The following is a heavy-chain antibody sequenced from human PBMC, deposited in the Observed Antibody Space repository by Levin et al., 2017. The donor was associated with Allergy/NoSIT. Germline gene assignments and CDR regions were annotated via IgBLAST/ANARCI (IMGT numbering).Heavy chain of an antibody. D-gene: IGHD2-21*02. Sequence: GESLKISCAASGFTFSSYWMHWVRQAPGKGLVWVSRINSDGSSTSYVDSVKGRFTISRDNAKNTLYLQMNSLRVEDTAVYYCARYCGGDCYSFDYWGQGTLVTVSS. CDR2: INSDGSST. CDR3: ARYCGGDCYSFDY. V-gene: IGHV3-74*01. CDR1: GFTFSSYW. J-gene: IGHJ4*02.